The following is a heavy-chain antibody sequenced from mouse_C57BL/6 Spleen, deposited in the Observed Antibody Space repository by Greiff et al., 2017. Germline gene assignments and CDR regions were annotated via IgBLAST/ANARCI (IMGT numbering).Heavy chain of an antibody. J-gene: IGHJ4*01. CDR2: ISNGGGSP. CDR3: ARQAYYGSSYGAMDY. CDR1: GFTFSDYY. D-gene: IGHD1-1*01. Sequence: DVMLVESGGGLVQPGGSLKLSCAASGFTFSDYYMYWVRQTPEKRLEWVAYISNGGGSPYYPATVKGRFTISRDNAKNTLYLQMSRLKSEDTAMYYCARQAYYGSSYGAMDYWGQGTSVTVSS. V-gene: IGHV5-12*01.